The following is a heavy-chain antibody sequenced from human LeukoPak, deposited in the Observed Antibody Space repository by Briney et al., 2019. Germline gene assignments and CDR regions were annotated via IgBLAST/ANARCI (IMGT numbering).Heavy chain of an antibody. CDR2: IIPIFGTA. V-gene: IGHV1-69*01. CDR3: ARDDGSSSGYPHY. Sequence: ASVKVSCKASGGTFISYAISWVRQAPGQGLEWMGGIIPIFGTANYAQKFQGRVTITADESTSTAYMELSSLRSEDTAVYYCARDDGSSSGYPHYWGQGTLVTVSS. D-gene: IGHD3-22*01. J-gene: IGHJ4*02. CDR1: GGTFISYA.